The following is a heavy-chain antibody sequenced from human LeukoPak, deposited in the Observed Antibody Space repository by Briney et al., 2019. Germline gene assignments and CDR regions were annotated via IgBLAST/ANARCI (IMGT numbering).Heavy chain of an antibody. CDR3: ARDQVRPDIGELDNTGNFDY. CDR2: IKQDGSEK. Sequence: GGSLRLSCAASGFTFSSYWMSWVRQAPGKGLEWVANIKQDGSEKYYVDSVKGRFTISRDNAKNSLYLQMNSLRAEDTAVYYCARDQVRPDIGELDNTGNFDYWGQGTLVTVSS. J-gene: IGHJ4*02. CDR1: GFTFSSYW. V-gene: IGHV3-7*01. D-gene: IGHD3-10*01.